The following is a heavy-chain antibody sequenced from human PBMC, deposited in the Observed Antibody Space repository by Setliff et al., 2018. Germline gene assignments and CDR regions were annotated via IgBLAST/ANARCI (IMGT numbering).Heavy chain of an antibody. Sequence: PSETLSLTCTVSGGSISSYYWSWIRQPAGKGLEWIGHIYIGGSANYNPSLKSRVTMSIDTSKNQFSLKVPSVTAADMAVYYCAREQWLDPPGYYYMDVWAKGTTVTVSS. J-gene: IGHJ6*03. CDR1: GGSISSYY. D-gene: IGHD6-19*01. V-gene: IGHV4-4*07. CDR3: AREQWLDPPGYYYMDV. CDR2: IYIGGSA.